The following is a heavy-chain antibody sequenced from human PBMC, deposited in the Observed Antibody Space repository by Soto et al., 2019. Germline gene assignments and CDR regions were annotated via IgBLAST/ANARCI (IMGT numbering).Heavy chain of an antibody. D-gene: IGHD3-16*02. CDR1: GGSISSSSYY. CDR2: IYYSGST. Sequence: PSETLSLTCTVSGGSISSSSYYWGWIRQPPGKGLEWIGSIYYSGSTYYNSSLKSRVTISVDTSKNQFSLKLSSVTAADTAVYYCARLSRDLRYYDYVWGSYRYPYYFDYWGQGTLVTVSS. J-gene: IGHJ4*02. V-gene: IGHV4-39*01. CDR3: ARLSRDLRYYDYVWGSYRYPYYFDY.